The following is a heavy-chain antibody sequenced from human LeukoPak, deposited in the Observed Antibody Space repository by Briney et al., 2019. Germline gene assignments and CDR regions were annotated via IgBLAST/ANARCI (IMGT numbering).Heavy chain of an antibody. Sequence: GSLRLSCAASGLTFSSYSMNWVRQAPGKGLEWVSSVSSSSSYIYYADSVKGRFTISRDNAKNSLYLQMNSLRAEDTAVYYCARDGEYSYGWGRYYYYGMDVWGQGTTVTVSS. J-gene: IGHJ6*02. D-gene: IGHD5-18*01. CDR3: ARDGEYSYGWGRYYYYGMDV. CDR2: VSSSSSYI. CDR1: GLTFSSYS. V-gene: IGHV3-21*01.